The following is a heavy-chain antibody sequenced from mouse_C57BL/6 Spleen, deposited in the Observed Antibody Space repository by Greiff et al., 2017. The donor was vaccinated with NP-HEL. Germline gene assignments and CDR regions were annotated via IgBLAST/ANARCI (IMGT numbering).Heavy chain of an antibody. J-gene: IGHJ4*01. Sequence: QVQLQQPGAELVRPGSSVKLFCKASGYTFTSYWMHWVKQRPIQGLEWIGNIDPSDSETHYNQKFKDKATLTVDKSSSTAYMQLSSLTSEDSAVYYCARQDGNYEYYAMDYWGQGTSVTVSS. V-gene: IGHV1-52*01. CDR1: GYTFTSYW. CDR2: IDPSDSET. CDR3: ARQDGNYEYYAMDY. D-gene: IGHD2-1*01.